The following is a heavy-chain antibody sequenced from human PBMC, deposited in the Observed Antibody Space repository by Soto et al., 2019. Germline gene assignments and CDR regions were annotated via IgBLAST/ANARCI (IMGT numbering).Heavy chain of an antibody. CDR2: IYYSGST. D-gene: IGHD3-22*01. CDR1: GGSISSGDYY. CDR3: ARDRPYYYDSSGPY. J-gene: IGHJ4*02. V-gene: IGHV4-30-4*01. Sequence: SETLSLTCTVSGGSISSGDYYWSWIRQPPGKGLEWIGYIYYSGSTYYNPSLKSRVTISVDTSKNQFSLKLSSVTAADTAVYYCARDRPYYYDSSGPYWGQGTLVTVSS.